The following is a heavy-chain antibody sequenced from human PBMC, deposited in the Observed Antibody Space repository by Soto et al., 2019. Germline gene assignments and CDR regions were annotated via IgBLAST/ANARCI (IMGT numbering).Heavy chain of an antibody. D-gene: IGHD6-13*01. CDR2: ISAYNGNT. J-gene: IGHJ4*02. V-gene: IGHV1-18*04. Sequence: QVQLVQSGAEVKKPGASVKVSCKASGYTFTSYGISWVRQAPGQGLEWMGWISAYNGNTNYAQKLQGRVTMTTDTSPSTAYMEVRSLRSDDTAVYYCARDYLVIAAAGDFDYWGQGTLVTVSS. CDR1: GYTFTSYG. CDR3: ARDYLVIAAAGDFDY.